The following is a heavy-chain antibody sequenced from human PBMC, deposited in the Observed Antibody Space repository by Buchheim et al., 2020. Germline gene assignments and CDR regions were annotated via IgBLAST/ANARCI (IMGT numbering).Heavy chain of an antibody. Sequence: QVHLVQSGAEVKKPGASVRVSCKASGNTFSSHHVHWVRQAPGQGLEWLGIMDPGGGSTTNAQNFQGRVTMTRDTSTSTVYLELSSLTSDDTAVYFCARGADSATFYPPDYWGQGTL. CDR2: MDPGGGST. CDR1: GNTFSSHH. D-gene: IGHD1-26*01. V-gene: IGHV1-46*03. CDR3: ARGADSATFYPPDY. J-gene: IGHJ4*02.